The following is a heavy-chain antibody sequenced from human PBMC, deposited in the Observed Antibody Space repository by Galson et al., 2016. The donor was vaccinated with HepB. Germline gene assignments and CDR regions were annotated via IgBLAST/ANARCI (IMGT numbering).Heavy chain of an antibody. D-gene: IGHD2/OR15-2a*01. CDR1: GYTFTNYS. V-gene: IGHV1-18*01. CDR2: INTYNGNT. CDR3: ARVLPIIVFDQ. Sequence: SVKVSCKASGYTFTNYSITWVRQAPGQGLEWMGWINTYNGNTNYAQKLQGRVTMTTDTFTSTAYMELTSLRSDDTAVYYCARVLPIIVFDQWGQGTLVTVSS. J-gene: IGHJ5*02.